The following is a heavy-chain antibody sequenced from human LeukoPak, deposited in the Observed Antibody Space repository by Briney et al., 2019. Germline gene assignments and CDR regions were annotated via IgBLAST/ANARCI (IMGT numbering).Heavy chain of an antibody. V-gene: IGHV1-69*04. Sequence: GASVKVSCKASGGTFSSYAISWVRQAPGQGLEWMGRIIPILGIANYAQKFQGRVTITADKSTSTAYMELSSLRSEDTAVYYCARAGRDGYNFDYWGQGTLVTVS. CDR3: ARAGRDGYNFDY. J-gene: IGHJ4*02. D-gene: IGHD5-24*01. CDR1: GGTFSSYA. CDR2: IIPILGIA.